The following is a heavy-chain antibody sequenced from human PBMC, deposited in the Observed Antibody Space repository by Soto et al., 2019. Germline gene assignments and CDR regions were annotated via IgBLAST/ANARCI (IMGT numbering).Heavy chain of an antibody. V-gene: IGHV3-21*01. CDR1: GFTFSSYS. D-gene: IGHD1-1*01. CDR2: ISISSSYI. CDR3: AREGSYWNDVGPD. J-gene: IGHJ4*02. Sequence: GSLRLSCAASGFTFSSYSMNWVRQAPGKGLEWVSSISISSSYIYYADSVKGRFTISRDNAKNSLYLQMNSLRAEDTAVYFCAREGSYWNDVGPDWGQGTLVTVSS.